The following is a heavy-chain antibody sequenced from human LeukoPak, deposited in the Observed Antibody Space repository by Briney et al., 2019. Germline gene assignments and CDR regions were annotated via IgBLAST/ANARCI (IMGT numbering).Heavy chain of an antibody. CDR3: GRDFRYGMDV. J-gene: IGHJ6*02. Sequence: PGGSLRLSCAASGFTFSHYRMYWVRQAPGKGLVWVSRINQDGSATSYADFVKGRFTISRDNAKNTLYLQMNSLRAEDTAVYYCGRDFRYGMDVWGQGTTVTVSS. CDR1: GFTFSHYR. CDR2: INQDGSAT. V-gene: IGHV3-74*01.